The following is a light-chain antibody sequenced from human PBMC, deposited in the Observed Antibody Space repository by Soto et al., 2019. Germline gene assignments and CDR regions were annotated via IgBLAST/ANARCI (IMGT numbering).Light chain of an antibody. CDR1: QSISSW. V-gene: IGKV1-5*03. CDR3: QQYNSYSRT. CDR2: KAS. Sequence: DIQMTQSPSALPASVGDRVTITCRASQSISSWLAWYQQKPGKAPKLLIYKASSLESGVPSRFSGSGSGSGTEFTLTISSLQPDDFATYYCQQYNSYSRTFGQGTKVEIK. J-gene: IGKJ1*01.